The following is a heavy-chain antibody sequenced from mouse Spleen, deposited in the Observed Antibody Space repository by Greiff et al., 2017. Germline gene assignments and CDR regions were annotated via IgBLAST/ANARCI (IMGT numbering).Heavy chain of an antibody. CDR3: ARSRYYGSSPYYAMDY. CDR1: GFTFSSFG. CDR2: ISSGSSTI. Sequence: EVKLVESGGGLVQPGGSRKLSCAASGFTFSSFGMHWVRQAPEKGLEWVAYISSGSSTIYYADTVKGRFTISRDNPKNTLFLQMTSLRSEDTAMYYCARSRYYGSSPYYAMDYWGQGTSVTVSS. V-gene: IGHV5-17*02. D-gene: IGHD1-1*01. J-gene: IGHJ4*01.